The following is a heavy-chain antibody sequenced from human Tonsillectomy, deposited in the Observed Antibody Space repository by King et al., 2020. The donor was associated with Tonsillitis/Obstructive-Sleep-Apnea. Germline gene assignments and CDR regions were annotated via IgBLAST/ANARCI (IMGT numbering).Heavy chain of an antibody. D-gene: IGHD3-10*01. V-gene: IGHV3-74*01. J-gene: IGHJ3*02. Sequence: VQLVESGGGLVQPGGSLRLSCAASGFTFSTYWMHWVRQAPGKGLGWVSRIKSDGSITSYADSVKGRFTISRDNAENTLYLQMNSLRAEDTAVYYCARGRMGAFDIWGQGTMVTVSS. CDR3: ARGRMGAFDI. CDR1: GFTFSTYW. CDR2: IKSDGSIT.